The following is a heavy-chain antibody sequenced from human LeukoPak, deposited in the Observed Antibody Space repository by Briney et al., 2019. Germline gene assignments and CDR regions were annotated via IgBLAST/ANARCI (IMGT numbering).Heavy chain of an antibody. J-gene: IGHJ3*02. V-gene: IGHV3-64*01. Sequence: SGGSLRLSCAASGFTFSSYAMHWVRQAPGKGLEYVSAISSNGGSTYYANSVKGRFTTSRDNSKNTLYLQMGSLRAEDMAVYYCARAMIGRGYSSSWTPNDAFDIWGQGTMVTVSS. CDR2: ISSNGGST. D-gene: IGHD6-13*01. CDR1: GFTFSSYA. CDR3: ARAMIGRGYSSSWTPNDAFDI.